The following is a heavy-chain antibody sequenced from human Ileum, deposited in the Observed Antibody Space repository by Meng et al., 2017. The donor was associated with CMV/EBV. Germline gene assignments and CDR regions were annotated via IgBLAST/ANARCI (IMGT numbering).Heavy chain of an antibody. D-gene: IGHD1-26*01. Sequence: GESLKISCAASGFTFSDAWITWVRQAPGKGLEWVCRIKSKADGGTIDYSDPVRGRFIVSSDDATDTAYLVMNSLRSGDTGVYNCSQGWWEDHWGQGTLVTVSS. V-gene: IGHV3-15*01. CDR3: SQGWWEDH. CDR1: GFTFSDAW. J-gene: IGHJ4*02. CDR2: IKSKADGGTI.